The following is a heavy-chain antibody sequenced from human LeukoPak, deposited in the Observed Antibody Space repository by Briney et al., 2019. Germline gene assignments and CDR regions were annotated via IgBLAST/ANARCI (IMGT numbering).Heavy chain of an antibody. J-gene: IGHJ5*02. Sequence: SSETLSLTCTVSGGSISSGDYYWSWIRQPPGKGLEWIGYIYYNGSTYYNPSLKSRVTISVDTSKNQFSLKLSSVTAADTAVYYCASGHGLGSFNWFDPWGQGTLVTVSS. V-gene: IGHV4-30-4*01. CDR3: ASGHGLGSFNWFDP. CDR2: IYYNGST. CDR1: GGSISSGDYY. D-gene: IGHD3-10*01.